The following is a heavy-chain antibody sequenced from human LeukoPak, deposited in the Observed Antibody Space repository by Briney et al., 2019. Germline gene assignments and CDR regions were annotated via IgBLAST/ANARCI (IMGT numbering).Heavy chain of an antibody. CDR2: ITGDDDET. V-gene: IGHV3-23*01. J-gene: IGHJ4*02. CDR1: GFTFSSAA. CDR3: AKGPKVNSGYHPGY. D-gene: IGHD3-22*01. Sequence: GGSLRLSCAASGFTFSSAAMTWVRQAPGQGLEWVSTITGDDDETYYADSVQGRFTISRDYSRNTLHLQMNSLRTEDTAIYYCAKGPKVNSGYHPGYRGQGTLVTVSS.